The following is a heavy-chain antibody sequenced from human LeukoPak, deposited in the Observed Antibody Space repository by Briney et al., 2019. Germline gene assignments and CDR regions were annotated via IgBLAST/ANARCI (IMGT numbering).Heavy chain of an antibody. CDR2: IKSKSNGGTT. V-gene: IGHV3-15*01. CDR1: GFTFSSYW. CDR3: TTDGVVAGNFYFDY. Sequence: PGGSLRLSCAASGFTFSSYWMSWVRQAPGKGLEWVARIKSKSNGGTTDYAAPVKGRFTILRDDSKNTLYLQMNSLKTEDTAVYYCTTDGVVAGNFYFDYWGRGTRVTVSS. D-gene: IGHD6-19*01. J-gene: IGHJ4*02.